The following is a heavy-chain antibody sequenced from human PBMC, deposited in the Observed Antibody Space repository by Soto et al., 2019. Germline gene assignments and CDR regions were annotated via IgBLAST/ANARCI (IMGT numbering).Heavy chain of an antibody. CDR1: GYSFTSNW. Sequence: GESLKISCKGSGYSFTSNWMAWVRQMPGKGLEWMGVIYFGDSDTRYSPSFQGQVTISADKSINTAYLQWSSLKASDTAVYYCARHYYGFDSWGQGTPVPVSS. CDR3: ARHYYGFDS. CDR2: IYFGDSDT. J-gene: IGHJ4*02. V-gene: IGHV5-51*01. D-gene: IGHD3-22*01.